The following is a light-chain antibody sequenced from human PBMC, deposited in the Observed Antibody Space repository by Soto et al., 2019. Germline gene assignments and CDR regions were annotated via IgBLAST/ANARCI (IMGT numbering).Light chain of an antibody. CDR1: SSNIGNSP. V-gene: IGLV1-44*01. J-gene: IGLJ2*01. CDR3: ASWDDSLNGVV. Sequence: QPVLTQPPSASGTPGQRVTISCSGSSSNIGNSPVDWYQQLPGTAPKLLIFGSYQRPSGVPDRFSGSKSGASASLAISGLQSEDEADYFCASWDDSLNGVVFGGGTKLTVL. CDR2: GSY.